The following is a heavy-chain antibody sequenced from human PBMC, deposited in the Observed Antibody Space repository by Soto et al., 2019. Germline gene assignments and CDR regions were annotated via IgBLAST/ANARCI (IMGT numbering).Heavy chain of an antibody. J-gene: IGHJ6*02. CDR2: ILYDGSNK. CDR3: ARADCTGAYCYSWPFNYGVDV. CDR1: GFTFNTYG. Sequence: PGGSLRLSCTTSGFTFNTYGMHWVRRAPGKGLEWEAIILYDGSNKYYADSVKGRFTISRDNSRNTLYLQMNSLRAEDTALYYCARADCTGAYCYSWPFNYGVDVWGQGTTVTVSS. V-gene: IGHV3-33*08. D-gene: IGHD2-15*01.